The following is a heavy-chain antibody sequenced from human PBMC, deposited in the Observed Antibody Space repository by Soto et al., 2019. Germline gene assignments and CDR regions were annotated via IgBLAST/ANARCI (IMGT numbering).Heavy chain of an antibody. CDR3: ARGFQEKYSRSFRY. Sequence: SETLSLTCAVYGGSFSGYYWSWIRQPPGKGLEWIGEINHSGSTNYNPSLKSRVTISVDTSKNQFSLKLSSVTAADTAVYYCARGFQEKYSRSFRYWGQGTLVTVSS. D-gene: IGHD6-13*01. J-gene: IGHJ4*02. CDR2: INHSGST. V-gene: IGHV4-34*01. CDR1: GGSFSGYY.